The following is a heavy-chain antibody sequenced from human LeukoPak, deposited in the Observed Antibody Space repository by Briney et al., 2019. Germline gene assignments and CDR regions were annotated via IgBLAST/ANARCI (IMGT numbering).Heavy chain of an antibody. V-gene: IGHV3-30*04. CDR1: GFTFSSYT. CDR3: AKNELLWFGEFDAFDI. CDR2: ISYDGSNK. Sequence: GGSLRLSCAASGFTFSSYTMHWVRQAPGKGLDWVAVISYDGSNKYYVDSVKGRFTISRDNSKNMLYLQTNSLRAEDTAVYYCAKNELLWFGEFDAFDIWGQGTMVTVSS. J-gene: IGHJ3*02. D-gene: IGHD3-10*01.